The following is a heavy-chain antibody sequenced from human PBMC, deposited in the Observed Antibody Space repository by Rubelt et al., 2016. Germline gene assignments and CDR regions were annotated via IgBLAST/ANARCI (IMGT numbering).Heavy chain of an antibody. CDR1: GFSLTTSGVG. CDR3: AHRLPYSSSWSFGTFDI. J-gene: IGHJ3*02. V-gene: IGHV2-5*02. D-gene: IGHD2-2*01. Sequence: QITLKESGPTLVKPTQTLTLTCTFSGFSLTTSGVGVGWIRQPPGKALEWLALIYWDDDKRYSPSLKRRLTIPTDTSKNQVVLTMTKMDPVDTATYYCAHRLPYSSSWSFGTFDIWGQGTMVTVSS. CDR2: IYWDDDK.